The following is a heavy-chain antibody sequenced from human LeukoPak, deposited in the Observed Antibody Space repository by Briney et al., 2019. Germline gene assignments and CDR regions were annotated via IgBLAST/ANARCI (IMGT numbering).Heavy chain of an antibody. CDR2: IGSGGET. V-gene: IGHV3-23*01. CDR1: GFIFSAYA. Sequence: GGSLRLSCAASGFIFSAYAMSWVRQAPGQGLEWISVIGSGGETHYAESVRGRFTISRSNFKNTLYLQMNSLRAEDTAVYYCAKRVTVTTKYFDSWGQGTLVTVSS. J-gene: IGHJ4*02. D-gene: IGHD4-17*01. CDR3: AKRVTVTTKYFDS.